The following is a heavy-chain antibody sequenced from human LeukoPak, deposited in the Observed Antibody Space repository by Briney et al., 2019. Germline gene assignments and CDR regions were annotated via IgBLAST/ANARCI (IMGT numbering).Heavy chain of an antibody. D-gene: IGHD3-10*02. CDR2: ISGGGGTI. Sequence: GGSLRLSCAASGFTISTYAMFWVRQASGKGLEWVSGISGGGGTIYYADSVKGRFTISRDNAKNSLYLQMNSLRAEDTAVYYCAELGITMIGGVWGKGTTVTISS. V-gene: IGHV3-23*01. J-gene: IGHJ6*04. CDR1: GFTISTYA. CDR3: AELGITMIGGV.